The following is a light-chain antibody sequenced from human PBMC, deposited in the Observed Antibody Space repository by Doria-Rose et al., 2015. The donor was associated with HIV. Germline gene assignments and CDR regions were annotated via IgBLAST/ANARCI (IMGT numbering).Light chain of an antibody. CDR1: QSVSTD. CDR3: HQYNNWPT. V-gene: IGKV3-15*01. Sequence: TQSPETLSVSPGESATLSCRASQSVSTDLAWYQHKPGQAPRLLIWGASTRATGIPARFSGSESGTEFTLTISSLQSEDFAIYFCHQYNNWPTFGQGTRLDIK. CDR2: GAS. J-gene: IGKJ5*01.